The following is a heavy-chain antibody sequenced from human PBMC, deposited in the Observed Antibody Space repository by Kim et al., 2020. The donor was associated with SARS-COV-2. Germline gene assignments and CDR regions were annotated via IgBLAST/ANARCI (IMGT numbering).Heavy chain of an antibody. CDR2: INGGGCEG. Sequence: GGSLRLSCAVSGFLFGSFCMSWVRQAPGQGPEWVATINGGGCEGCYADSVKGRFTTSRDNSKNTLSLHMHSLRVEDTAVYYCARDHQFGVSDMSSFDSWG. V-gene: IGHV3-7*03. CDR1: GFLFGSFC. J-gene: IGHJ4*01. CDR3: ARDHQFGVSDMSSFDS. D-gene: IGHD2-8*01.